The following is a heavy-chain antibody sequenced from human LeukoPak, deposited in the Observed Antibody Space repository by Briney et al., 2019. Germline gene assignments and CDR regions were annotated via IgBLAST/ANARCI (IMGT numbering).Heavy chain of an antibody. CDR2: INPNSGGT. Sequence: ASVKVSCKASGYTFTGYYMHWVRQAPGQGLEWMGWINPNSGGTNYAQKFQGRVTMTRDTSISTAYTELSRLRSDDTAVYYCRTDRYGDYGDYIDYWGQGTLVTVSS. CDR1: GYTFTGYY. CDR3: RTDRYGDYGDYIDY. V-gene: IGHV1-2*02. D-gene: IGHD4-17*01. J-gene: IGHJ4*02.